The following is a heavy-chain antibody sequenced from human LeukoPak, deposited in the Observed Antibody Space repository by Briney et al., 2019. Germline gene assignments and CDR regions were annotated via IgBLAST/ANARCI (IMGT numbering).Heavy chain of an antibody. CDR1: GYTFTSYG. CDR2: ISAYNGNT. V-gene: IGHV1-18*01. J-gene: IGHJ4*02. D-gene: IGHD2-15*01. CDR3: ARRGSYCSGGSCYSTFDY. Sequence: GASVKVSCKASGYTFTSYGISWVRQAPGQGLEWMGWISAYNGNTNYAQKLQGRVTMTTDTSTSTAYMELRSLRSDDTAVYYCARRGSYCSGGSCYSTFDYWGQGTLVTVSS.